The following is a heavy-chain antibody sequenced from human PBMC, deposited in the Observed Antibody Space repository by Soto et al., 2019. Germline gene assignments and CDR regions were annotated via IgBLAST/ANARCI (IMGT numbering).Heavy chain of an antibody. CDR3: TRAAIKGELLDY. Sequence: QVQLVESGGGVVQPGRSLRLSCAASGFTFNNYGMHWVRQAPGKGLEWVALIWHDGSNKVYADSVKGRFTISRDNSKNTLNLQMNSLRVGDTAVYYCTRAAIKGELLDYWGQGTQVTVSS. CDR1: GFTFNNYG. V-gene: IGHV3-33*01. J-gene: IGHJ4*02. CDR2: IWHDGSNK. D-gene: IGHD1-26*01.